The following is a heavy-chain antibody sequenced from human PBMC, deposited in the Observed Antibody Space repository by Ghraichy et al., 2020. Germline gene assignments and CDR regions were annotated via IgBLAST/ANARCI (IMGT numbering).Heavy chain of an antibody. CDR1: GYTFTSYY. D-gene: IGHD3-10*01. CDR2: INPSGGST. J-gene: IGHJ3*02. Sequence: ASVKVSCKASGYTFTSYYMHWVRQASGQGLEWMGIINPSGGSTSYAQKFQGRVTMTRDTSTSTVYMELSSLRSEDTAVYYCARGGGYYGSGDAFDIWGQGTMVTVSS. CDR3: ARGGGYYGSGDAFDI. V-gene: IGHV1-46*01.